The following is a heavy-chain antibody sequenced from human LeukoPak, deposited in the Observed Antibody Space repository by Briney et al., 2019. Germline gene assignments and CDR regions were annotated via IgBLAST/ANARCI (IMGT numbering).Heavy chain of an antibody. Sequence: PSETLSLTCTVSGGSISSGGYYWSWIRQPPGKGLEWIGYIYHSGSTYYNPSLKSRVTISVDRSKNQFSLKLSSVTAADTAVYYCARGPAARSYLDYWGQGTLVTVSS. V-gene: IGHV4-30-2*01. CDR1: GGSISSGGYY. D-gene: IGHD6-6*01. J-gene: IGHJ4*02. CDR3: ARGPAARSYLDY. CDR2: IYHSGST.